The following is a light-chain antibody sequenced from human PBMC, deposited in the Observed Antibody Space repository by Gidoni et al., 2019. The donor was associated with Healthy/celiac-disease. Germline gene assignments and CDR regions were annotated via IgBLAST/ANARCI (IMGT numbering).Light chain of an antibody. Sequence: EIVMTTSTATLSVSPGERATLSCRASQSVSSNLAWYQQKPGQAPRLLIYGASTRATGIPARFSGSGSGTEFTLTISSLQSEDFAVYYCQQYNNWPPWTFGQGTKVEIK. V-gene: IGKV3-15*01. CDR1: QSVSSN. J-gene: IGKJ1*01. CDR2: GAS. CDR3: QQYNNWPPWT.